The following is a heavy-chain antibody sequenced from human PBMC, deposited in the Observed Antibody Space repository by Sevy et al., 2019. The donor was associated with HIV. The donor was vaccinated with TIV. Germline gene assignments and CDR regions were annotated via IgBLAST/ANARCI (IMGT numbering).Heavy chain of an antibody. J-gene: IGHJ4*02. CDR2: IYYSGST. Sequence: SETLSLTCAVSGGSISSGGYYWSWIRQHPGKGLEWIGYIYYSGSTYYNPSLKSRVTISVDTSKNQFSLKLSSVTAADTAVYYCARGGPSQVGPTDYWGQGTLVTVSS. V-gene: IGHV4-31*11. D-gene: IGHD3-3*01. CDR3: ARGGPSQVGPTDY. CDR1: GGSISSGGYY.